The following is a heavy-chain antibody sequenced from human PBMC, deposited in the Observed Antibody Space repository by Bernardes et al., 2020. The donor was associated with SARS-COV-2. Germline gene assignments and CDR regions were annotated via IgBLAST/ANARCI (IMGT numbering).Heavy chain of an antibody. CDR2: IYWDDDK. CDR3: AKDIDYYDSSGYVDY. D-gene: IGHD3-22*01. V-gene: IGHV2-5*02. CDR1: GFSLSTSGVG. Sequence: SGPTLVKPTQTLTLTCTFSGFSLSTSGVGVGWIRQPPGKALEWLALIYWDDDKRYSPSLKSRLTITKDTSKNQVVLTMTNMDPVDTATYYCAKDIDYYDSSGYVDYWGQGTLVTVSS. J-gene: IGHJ4*02.